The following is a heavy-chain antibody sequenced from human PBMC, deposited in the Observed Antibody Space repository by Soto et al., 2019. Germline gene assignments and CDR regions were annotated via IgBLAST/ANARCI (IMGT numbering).Heavy chain of an antibody. V-gene: IGHV3-23*01. CDR2: ISGSGGST. CDR3: AKELHTSSGWSQVIY. CDR1: GFTFSTYS. J-gene: IGHJ4*02. Sequence: GGSLRLSCAASGFTFSTYSMNWVRQAPGKGLEWVSAISGSGGSTYYADSVKGRFTISRDNSKNTLYLQMNSLRAEDTAVYYCAKELHTSSGWSQVIYWGQGTLVTVSS. D-gene: IGHD6-19*01.